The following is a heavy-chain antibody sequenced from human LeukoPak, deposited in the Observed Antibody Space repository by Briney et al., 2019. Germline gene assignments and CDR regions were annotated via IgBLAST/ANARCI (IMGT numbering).Heavy chain of an antibody. D-gene: IGHD4-23*01. V-gene: IGHV1-18*01. Sequence: ASVKVSCKASGYTFTSYGISWVRQAPGQGLEWMGWISAYNGNTNYAQKLQGRVTMTTDTSTSTAYMELRSLRSDDTAVYYFARACREYGGNLGWFDPWGQGTLVTVSS. CDR3: ARACREYGGNLGWFDP. CDR2: ISAYNGNT. J-gene: IGHJ5*02. CDR1: GYTFTSYG.